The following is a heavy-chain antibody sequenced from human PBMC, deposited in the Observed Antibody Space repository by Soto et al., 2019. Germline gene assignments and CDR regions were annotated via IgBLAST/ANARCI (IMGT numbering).Heavy chain of an antibody. CDR3: ARHYDFWSGYSLGKDYYYYMDV. CDR1: GFTFSSYA. CDR2: ISGSGGST. J-gene: IGHJ6*03. V-gene: IGHV3-23*01. D-gene: IGHD3-3*01. Sequence: GGSLRLSCAASGFTFSSYAMSWVRQAPGKGLEWVSAISGSGGSTYYADSVKGRFTISRDNSKNTLYLQMNSLRAEDTAVYYCARHYDFWSGYSLGKDYYYYMDVWGKGTTVTVSS.